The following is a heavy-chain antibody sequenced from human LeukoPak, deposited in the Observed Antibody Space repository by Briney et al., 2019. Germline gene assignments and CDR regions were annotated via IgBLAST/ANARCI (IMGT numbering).Heavy chain of an antibody. Sequence: GGSLRLSCAASGFTFSSYAMSWVREAPARGLEWVSSLRGNGDTFYTDSVKGRFTLSRDDSRNTVYLQLNNLRVEDTAVYYCAKASWTSNADAVLWGQGTVVTVSS. D-gene: IGHD3/OR15-3a*01. CDR2: LRGNGDT. CDR1: GFTFSSYA. CDR3: AKASWTSNADAVL. V-gene: IGHV3-23*01. J-gene: IGHJ4*02.